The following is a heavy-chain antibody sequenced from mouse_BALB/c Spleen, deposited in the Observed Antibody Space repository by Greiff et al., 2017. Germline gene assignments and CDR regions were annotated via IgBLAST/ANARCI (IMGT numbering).Heavy chain of an antibody. J-gene: IGHJ3*01. D-gene: IGHD2-4*01. CDR1: GFTFSNYW. Sequence: EVQRVESGGGLVQPGGSMKLSCVASGFTFSNYWMNWVRQSPEKGLEWVAEIRLKSNNYATHYAESVKGRFTISRDDSKSSVYLQMNNLRAEDTGIYYCTTYYDYEERFAYWGQGTLVTVSA. CDR2: IRLKSNNYAT. V-gene: IGHV6-6*02. CDR3: TTYYDYEERFAY.